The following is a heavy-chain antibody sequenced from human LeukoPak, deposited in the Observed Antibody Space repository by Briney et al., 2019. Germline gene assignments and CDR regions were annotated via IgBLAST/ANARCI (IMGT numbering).Heavy chain of an antibody. CDR3: PRRSLWLEYYHYYYMDV. CDR1: GLMFSDYW. J-gene: IGHJ6*03. D-gene: IGHD2-21*01. CDR2: IKEDGSEK. V-gene: IGHV3-7*01. Sequence: PGGSLRLSCAASGLMFSDYWMSWVRQAPGKGLEWVANIKEDGSEKSYVDSVKGRFTISRDNAKNSMYLQMNSLRAEDTAIYYCPRRSLWLEYYHYYYMDVWGKGTTVTVSS.